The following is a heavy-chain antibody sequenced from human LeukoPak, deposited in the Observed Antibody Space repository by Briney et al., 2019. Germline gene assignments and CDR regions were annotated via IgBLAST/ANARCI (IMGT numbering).Heavy chain of an antibody. J-gene: IGHJ6*02. CDR3: ARDFGYSYGLYYYYYGMDV. V-gene: IGHV3-7*01. CDR1: GFKFSNDW. D-gene: IGHD5-18*01. CDR2: IKQDGSEK. Sequence: GGSLRLSCAASGFKFSNDWMSWVRQAPGKGLEWVANIKQDGSEKYYVDSVKGRFTISRDNAKNSLYLQMNSLRAGDTAVYYCARDFGYSYGLYYYYYGMDVWGQGTTVTVSS.